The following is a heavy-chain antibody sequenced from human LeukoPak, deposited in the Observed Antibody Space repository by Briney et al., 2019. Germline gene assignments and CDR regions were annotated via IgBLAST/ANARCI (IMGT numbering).Heavy chain of an antibody. D-gene: IGHD3-3*01. J-gene: IGHJ6*03. CDR3: ARPLESYYYMDV. CDR1: GFTFSSNA. V-gene: IGHV3-23*01. CDR2: TSGSGDST. Sequence: PGGSLRLSCAASGFTFSSNAMSWVRQAPGKGLEWVSCTSGSGDSTYYAASVKGRFTISRDNAKNSLYLQMNSLRAEDTAVYYCARPLESYYYMDVWGKGTTVTVSS.